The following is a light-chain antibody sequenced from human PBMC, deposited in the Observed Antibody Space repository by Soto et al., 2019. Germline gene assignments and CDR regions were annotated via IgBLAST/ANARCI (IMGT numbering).Light chain of an antibody. V-gene: IGLV1-40*01. CDR3: QSYDSSLSGSV. CDR2: GNS. CDR1: SSNIGAGYD. J-gene: IGLJ3*02. Sequence: QSVLTQPPSVSRAPGQRVTISCTGSSSNIGAGYDVHWYQQLPGTAPKLLIYGNSNRSSGVPDRFSGSKSGTSASLAITGLQAEDEAYYYCQSYDSSLSGSVFGGGTKLTVL.